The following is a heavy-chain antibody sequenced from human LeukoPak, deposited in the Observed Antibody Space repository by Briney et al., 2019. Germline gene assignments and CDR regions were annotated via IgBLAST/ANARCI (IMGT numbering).Heavy chain of an antibody. D-gene: IGHD5-12*01. Sequence: ASVKVSCKASGYTFTGYYMHWVRQAPGQGLEWMGWINPNSGGTNYAQKFQGRVTMTRDTSISTAYMELSRLRSDDTAVYYCATLATKWWLRASHWGQGTLVTVSS. J-gene: IGHJ4*02. CDR2: INPNSGGT. CDR3: ATLATKWWLRASH. V-gene: IGHV1-2*02. CDR1: GYTFTGYY.